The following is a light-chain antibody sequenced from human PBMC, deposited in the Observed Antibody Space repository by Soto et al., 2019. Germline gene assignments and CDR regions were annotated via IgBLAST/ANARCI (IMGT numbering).Light chain of an antibody. CDR1: SSDVGGYNY. CDR3: CSYAGSYVV. V-gene: IGLV2-11*01. Sequence: ALTQPRSVSGSPGQSVTISCTGTSSDVGGYNYVSWYQQYPGKAPKLMIYDVSKRPSGVPDRFSGSKSGNTASLTISGLQAEDEADYYCCSYAGSYVVFGGGTKLTVL. J-gene: IGLJ2*01. CDR2: DVS.